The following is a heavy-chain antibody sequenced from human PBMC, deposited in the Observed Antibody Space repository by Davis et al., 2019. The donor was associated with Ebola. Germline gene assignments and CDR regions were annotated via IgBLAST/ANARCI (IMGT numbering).Heavy chain of an antibody. V-gene: IGHV3-30*18. D-gene: IGHD3-22*01. CDR2: ISYDGSNK. J-gene: IGHJ4*02. CDR3: ANYDSSGYYRAEDY. Sequence: GESLKISCAGSGFTFSTYAMTWVRQAPGKGLEWVAVISYDGSNKYYADSVKGRFTISRDNSKNTLYLQMNSLRAEDTAVYYCANYDSSGYYRAEDYWGQGTLVTVSS. CDR1: GFTFSTYA.